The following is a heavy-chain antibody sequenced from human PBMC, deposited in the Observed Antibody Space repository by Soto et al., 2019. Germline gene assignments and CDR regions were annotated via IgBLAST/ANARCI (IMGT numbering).Heavy chain of an antibody. Sequence: ASVKVSCKVSGYTLTELSMHWVRQAPGKGLEWMGGFDPEDGETIYAQKFQGRVTMTEDTSTDTAYMKLSSLRSEDTAVYYCATRAGTTRWGYYYYGMDVWGQGTTVTVSS. CDR3: ATRAGTTRWGYYYYGMDV. CDR1: GYTLTELS. CDR2: FDPEDGET. J-gene: IGHJ6*02. D-gene: IGHD1-7*01. V-gene: IGHV1-24*01.